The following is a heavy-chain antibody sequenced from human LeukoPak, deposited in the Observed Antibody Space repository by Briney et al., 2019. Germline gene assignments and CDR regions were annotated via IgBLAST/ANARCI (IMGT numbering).Heavy chain of an antibody. J-gene: IGHJ5*02. V-gene: IGHV4-4*07. CDR2: IYTSGST. CDR3: ARDRGITMIVTNWFDP. D-gene: IGHD3-22*01. CDR1: SGSFSGYY. Sequence: SETLSLSCAVYSGSFSGYYWSWIRQPAGKGLEWIGRIYTSGSTNYNPSLKSRVTMSVDTSKNQFSLKLSSVTAADTAVYYCARDRGITMIVTNWFDPWGQGTLVTVSS.